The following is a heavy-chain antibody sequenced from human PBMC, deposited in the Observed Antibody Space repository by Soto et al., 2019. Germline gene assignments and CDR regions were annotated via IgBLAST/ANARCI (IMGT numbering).Heavy chain of an antibody. CDR1: GYTFTSYG. V-gene: IGHV1-18*04. CDR3: ARDPYYYDSSGYQAHDAFDI. D-gene: IGHD3-22*01. Sequence: ASVKVSCKASGYTFTSYGISWVRQAPGQGLEWMGWISAYNGNTNYAQKLQGRVTMTTDTSTSTAYMELRSLRSDDTAVYYCARDPYYYDSSGYQAHDAFDIWGQGTMVTVSS. J-gene: IGHJ3*02. CDR2: ISAYNGNT.